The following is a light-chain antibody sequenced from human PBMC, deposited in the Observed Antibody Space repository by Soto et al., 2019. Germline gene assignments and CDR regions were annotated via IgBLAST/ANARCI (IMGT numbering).Light chain of an antibody. Sequence: QAVVTQPPSASGTPGQRVTISCSGSSPNIGGNTVNWYQQVPGTAPKLLIHGDTLRPSGVPDRFSGSKSGSSASLAISGLQSEDEADYYCAAWHDSLNGVLFGGGTKVTVL. J-gene: IGLJ2*01. V-gene: IGLV1-44*01. CDR2: GDT. CDR3: AAWHDSLNGVL. CDR1: SPNIGGNT.